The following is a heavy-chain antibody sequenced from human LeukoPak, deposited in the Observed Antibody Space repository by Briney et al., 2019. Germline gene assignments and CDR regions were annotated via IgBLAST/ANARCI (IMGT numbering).Heavy chain of an antibody. CDR1: GFTFSSYG. CDR2: ISYDGSNK. Sequence: GGSLRLSCAASGFTFSSYGMHWVRQAPGKGLEWVAVISYDGSNKYYAESVKGRFTISRDNSKNTLYLQMNSLRAEDTAVYYCAKACDTDDDWFDPWGQGTLVTVSS. J-gene: IGHJ5*02. D-gene: IGHD5-18*01. V-gene: IGHV3-30*18. CDR3: AKACDTDDDWFDP.